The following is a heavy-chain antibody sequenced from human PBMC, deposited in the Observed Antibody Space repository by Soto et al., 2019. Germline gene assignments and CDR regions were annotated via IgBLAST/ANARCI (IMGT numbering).Heavy chain of an antibody. V-gene: IGHV3-11*06. J-gene: IGHJ5*02. Sequence: SLRLSCAASGLTFSDYYMSWIRQAQGKGLEWVSYISSSSSYTNYADSVKGRFTISRDNAKNSLYLQMNSLRAEDTAVYYCARARQQCSSTSSYIPHWFDPWGQGTLVTVSS. CDR2: ISSSSSYT. CDR3: ARARQQCSSTSSYIPHWFDP. D-gene: IGHD2-2*02. CDR1: GLTFSDYY.